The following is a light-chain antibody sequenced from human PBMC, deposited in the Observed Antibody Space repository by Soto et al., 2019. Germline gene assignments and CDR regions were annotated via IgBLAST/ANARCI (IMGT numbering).Light chain of an antibody. V-gene: IGLV2-23*02. CDR3: CSYAGSSTWV. Sequence: QSALTQPASVSGSPGQSITISCTGTSSDVGSFNLVSWYQQHPGKAPKLMIDEVSKRPSGVSNRFSGSKSGNTASLTISGLQADDEADYYCCSYAGSSTWVFGGGTKLTVL. CDR2: EVS. J-gene: IGLJ3*02. CDR1: SSDVGSFNL.